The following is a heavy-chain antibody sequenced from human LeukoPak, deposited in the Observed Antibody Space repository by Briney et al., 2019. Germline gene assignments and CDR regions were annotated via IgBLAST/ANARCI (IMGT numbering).Heavy chain of an antibody. CDR1: GYSISSGYH. V-gene: IGHV3-23*01. Sequence: ETLSLTCTVSGYSISSGYHWGWIRQPPGKGLEWVSAISGSGGSTYYADSVKGRFTISRDNSKNTLYLQMNSLRAEDTAVYYCARGGQWEPTPFDSWGQGTLVTVSS. J-gene: IGHJ4*02. CDR2: ISGSGGST. CDR3: ARGGQWEPTPFDS. D-gene: IGHD1-26*01.